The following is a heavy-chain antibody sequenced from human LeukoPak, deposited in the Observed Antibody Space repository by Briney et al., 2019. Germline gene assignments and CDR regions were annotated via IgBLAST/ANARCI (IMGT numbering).Heavy chain of an antibody. CDR3: ASNYGSGSYHYFDY. J-gene: IGHJ4*02. CDR1: GGSISSGKYY. CDR2: IYYSGST. D-gene: IGHD3-10*01. V-gene: IGHV4-30-4*01. Sequence: SETLSLTCTVSGGSISSGKYYWSWIRQPPGKGLEWIGYIYYSGSTYYNPSLKSRVTMSVDTSKNQFSLKMSSVTAADTAVYYCASNYGSGSYHYFDYWGRGNLVTVSS.